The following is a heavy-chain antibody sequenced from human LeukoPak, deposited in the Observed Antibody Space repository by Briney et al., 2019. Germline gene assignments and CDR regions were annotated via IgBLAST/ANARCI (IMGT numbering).Heavy chain of an antibody. CDR1: GFTFSDYY. J-gene: IGHJ4*02. CDR3: ARVYATYSGYEDY. CDR2: ISGSTNTI. V-gene: IGHV3-11*04. Sequence: GGSLRLSCAASGFTFSDYYMSWIRQTPGKGLQWVSYISGSTNTIYYADSVKGRFTISRDNAKNSLYLQMNSLRAEDTAVYYCARVYATYSGYEDYWGQGTLVTVSS. D-gene: IGHD5-12*01.